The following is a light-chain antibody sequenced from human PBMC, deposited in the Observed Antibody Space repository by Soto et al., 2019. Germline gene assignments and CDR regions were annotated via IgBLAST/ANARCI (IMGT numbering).Light chain of an antibody. V-gene: IGLV2-14*03. Sequence: QSVLTQPASVSGSPGQSITISCTGTSSDVGGYNLVSWYQQHPGEAPKLMIYEVTNRPSGVSNRFSGSKSGNPASLTISGLQAEDEADYYCSSYIPRITDWAFGGGTKLTVL. J-gene: IGLJ3*02. CDR3: SSYIPRITDWA. CDR2: EVT. CDR1: SSDVGGYNL.